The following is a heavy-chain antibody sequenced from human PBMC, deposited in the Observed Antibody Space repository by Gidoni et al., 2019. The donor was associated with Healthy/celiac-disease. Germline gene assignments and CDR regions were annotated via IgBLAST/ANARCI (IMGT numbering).Heavy chain of an antibody. D-gene: IGHD3-22*01. V-gene: IGHV3-20*01. CDR3: ARGGPDSIYYYDSSGYDY. Sequence: GYADSVKGRFTISRDNAKNSLYLQMNSLRAEDTALYHCARGGPDSIYYYDSSGYDYWGQGTLVTVSS. J-gene: IGHJ4*02.